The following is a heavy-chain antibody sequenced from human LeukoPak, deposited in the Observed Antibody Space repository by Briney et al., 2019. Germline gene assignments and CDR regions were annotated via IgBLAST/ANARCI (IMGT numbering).Heavy chain of an antibody. Sequence: SETLSLTCTVSGDSINSYHWSWIRQPAGKGLEWIGRMSGSTNYNPSLRSRVAISMDNSKNQFSLKLKSVTAADTAVYYCARDDSSRDDSGGYHYWGQGTLVTISS. CDR2: MSGST. CDR1: GDSINSYH. CDR3: ARDDSSRDDSGGYHY. J-gene: IGHJ4*02. D-gene: IGHD3-22*01. V-gene: IGHV4-4*07.